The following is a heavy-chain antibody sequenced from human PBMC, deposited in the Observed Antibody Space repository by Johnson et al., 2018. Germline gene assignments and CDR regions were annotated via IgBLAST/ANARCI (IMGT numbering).Heavy chain of an antibody. CDR3: AKIKPPWFTVGVCRGHYFYGMDV. CDR2: ISHDGSNK. CDR1: RFTFSTYG. J-gene: IGHJ6*02. D-gene: IGHD5-12*01. Sequence: QVQLGQSGGGVVQPGRSMRLCCSASRFTFSTYGMHWVRQAPGRGLEGVAVISHDGSNKYYAVSVKGRFTISRSNSKNTLSLQMNSLSPKDTAVYYCAKIKPPWFTVGVCRGHYFYGMDVWGQGTTFIVSS. V-gene: IGHV3-30*18.